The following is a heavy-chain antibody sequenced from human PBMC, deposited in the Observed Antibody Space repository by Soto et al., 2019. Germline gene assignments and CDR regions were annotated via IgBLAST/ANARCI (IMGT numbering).Heavy chain of an antibody. CDR3: ARMLAGVKATYTWNGPEI. Sequence: ASVKVSCKASGDTFTSDDISCVRQATGQGXEWMGWMKTYSGNKGYAQKLQGRVNLHSNTSIGTAYIALSSLRYEDTAVYYCARMLAGVKATYTWNGPEIWGQGTMVTVSS. V-gene: IGHV1-8*01. D-gene: IGHD1-1*01. J-gene: IGHJ3*02. CDR1: GDTFTSDD. CDR2: MKTYSGNK.